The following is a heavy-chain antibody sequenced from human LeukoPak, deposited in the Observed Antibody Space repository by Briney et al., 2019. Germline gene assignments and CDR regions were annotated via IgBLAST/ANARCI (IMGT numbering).Heavy chain of an antibody. J-gene: IGHJ4*02. Sequence: GGSLRLSCSASDITFSDYAMHWVRQAPGKGLEYVSGISDDGGGTYYADSVKGRFTISRDNSKNALSLQMSSLRAQDTAVYYCVIDPYYYDSSGSQGIWGQGALVTVSS. D-gene: IGHD3-22*01. V-gene: IGHV3-64D*06. CDR1: DITFSDYA. CDR2: ISDDGGGT. CDR3: VIDPYYYDSSGSQGI.